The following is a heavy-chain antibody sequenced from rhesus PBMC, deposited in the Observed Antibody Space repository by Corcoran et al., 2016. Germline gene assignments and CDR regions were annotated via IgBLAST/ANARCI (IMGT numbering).Heavy chain of an antibody. CDR1: GGSVSSSNW. Sequence: QVQLQESGPGLVKPSETLSLTCAVSGGSVSSSNWWSRIRQPPGKGLEWIGYISGSSGSTYYNPSLKSRVTISTDTSKNQFSLKLSSVTAADTAVYYCARDLTSGSYYFDYWGQGVLVTVSS. CDR2: ISGSSGST. D-gene: IGHD3-16*01. V-gene: IGHV4-65*01. CDR3: ARDLTSGSYYFDY. J-gene: IGHJ4*01.